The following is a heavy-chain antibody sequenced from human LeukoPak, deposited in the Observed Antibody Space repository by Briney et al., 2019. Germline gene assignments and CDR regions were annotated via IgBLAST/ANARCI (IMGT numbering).Heavy chain of an antibody. D-gene: IGHD3-3*01. V-gene: IGHV3-23*01. J-gene: IGHJ4*02. CDR2: ISGSGGNT. CDR3: ARGRITIFGVAPFDY. Sequence: GGSLRLSCAASGFTFSSYAMSWVRQAPGKGLEWVSGISGSGGNTYYSDSVKGRFTISRDNSKNTLFLQMNSLRAEDTAVYYCARGRITIFGVAPFDYWGQGTLVTVSS. CDR1: GFTFSSYA.